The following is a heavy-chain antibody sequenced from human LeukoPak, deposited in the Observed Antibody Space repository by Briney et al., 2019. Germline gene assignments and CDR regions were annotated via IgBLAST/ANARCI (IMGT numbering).Heavy chain of an antibody. CDR2: ISSNGGST. D-gene: IGHD6-19*01. J-gene: IGHJ4*02. Sequence: SGGSLRRYGAASGFSFRIYAMHWVRQDPAFGLPYVSAISSNGGSTYYANSVKGRFTISRDNSKNTLYLQMGSLRAEDMAVYYCATIAVAGGEDYWGQGTLVTVSS. CDR1: GFSFRIYA. CDR3: ATIAVAGGEDY. V-gene: IGHV3-64*01.